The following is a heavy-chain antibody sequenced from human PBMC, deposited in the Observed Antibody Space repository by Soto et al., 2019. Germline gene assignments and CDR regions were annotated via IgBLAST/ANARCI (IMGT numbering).Heavy chain of an antibody. Sequence: SETLSLTCTVSGGSISSSSYYWGWIRQPPGKGLEWIGTIYYSGTTNYNPSLKSRVTISVDTSQNQFSLKLNSLTAADTAVYYCASLLGIKFDYWGQGALVTVSS. CDR2: IYYSGTT. D-gene: IGHD3-10*01. CDR3: ASLLGIKFDY. CDR1: GGSISSSSYY. V-gene: IGHV4-39*01. J-gene: IGHJ4*02.